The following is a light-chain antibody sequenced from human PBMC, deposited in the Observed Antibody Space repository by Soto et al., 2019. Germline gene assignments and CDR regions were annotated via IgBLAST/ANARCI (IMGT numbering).Light chain of an antibody. Sequence: EIVMTQSPATLSVSPGERATLSCRASQSVHSNLAWYQQKPGQAPRLLIYVASTRATGVPARFSGSGSGTEFTLTISSLQSEDFAVYYCQQYSRWPLTFGGWTKVEIK. CDR1: QSVHSN. CDR3: QQYSRWPLT. CDR2: VAS. J-gene: IGKJ4*01. V-gene: IGKV3-15*01.